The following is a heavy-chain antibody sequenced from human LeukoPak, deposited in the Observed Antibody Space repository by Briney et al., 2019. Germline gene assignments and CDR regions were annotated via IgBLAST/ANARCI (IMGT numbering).Heavy chain of an antibody. V-gene: IGHV3-23*01. CDR1: GFTFISYA. J-gene: IGHJ4*02. CDR2: VSGSAGST. D-gene: IGHD2-15*01. CDR3: AKDGRSWFPYYFDY. Sequence: GGSLRLSCAASGFTFISYAMSWVRQAPGKGLEWVSSVSGSAGSTYYAGSVKGRFTISRDNSKKTLYLQMNSLRAEDTAVYYCAKDGRSWFPYYFDYWGQGTLVTVSS.